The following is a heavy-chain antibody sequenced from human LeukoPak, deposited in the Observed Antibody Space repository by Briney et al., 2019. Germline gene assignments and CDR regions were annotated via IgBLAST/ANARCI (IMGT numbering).Heavy chain of an antibody. Sequence: ASVKVSCKASGNTFTGYYMHWVRQAPGQGLEWMGWINPNSGGTNYAQKFQGRVTMTRDTSVSTAYMELSRLRSDDTAVYYCAREDIVVVPAAISRGPPMDDYDFWSGYPNYYYYMDVWGKGTTVTVSS. CDR1: GNTFTGYY. J-gene: IGHJ6*03. D-gene: IGHD2-2*02. CDR2: INPNSGGT. CDR3: AREDIVVVPAAISRGPPMDDYDFWSGYPNYYYYMDV. V-gene: IGHV1-2*02.